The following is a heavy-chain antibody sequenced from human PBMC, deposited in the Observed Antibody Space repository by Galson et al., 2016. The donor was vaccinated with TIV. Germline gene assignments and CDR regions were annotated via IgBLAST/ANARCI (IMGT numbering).Heavy chain of an antibody. CDR3: AKARGHSYGSPQNYYYGMDL. Sequence: SLRLSCAASGFTFDEYAIHWVRQAPGKGLEWVSGISGNSFYKGYADSVKGRFTISRDNAKKSLYLQLNSLRAEDTALYCCAKARGHSYGSPQNYYYGMDLWGQGTPVTVS. D-gene: IGHD5-18*01. CDR1: GFTFDEYA. V-gene: IGHV3-9*01. J-gene: IGHJ6*02. CDR2: ISGNSFYK.